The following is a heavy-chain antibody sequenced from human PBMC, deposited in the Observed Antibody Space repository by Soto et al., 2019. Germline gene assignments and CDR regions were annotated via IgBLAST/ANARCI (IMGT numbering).Heavy chain of an antibody. V-gene: IGHV3-48*03. D-gene: IGHD3-10*01. Sequence: GGSLRLSCAASGFTFSSYEMNWVRQAPGKGLEWVSYISSSGSTIYYADSVKGRFTISRDNAKNSLYLQMNSLRAEDTAVYYCACSKETSLWFGESSFDPWGQGTLVTVSS. CDR1: GFTFSSYE. CDR3: ACSKETSLWFGESSFDP. J-gene: IGHJ5*02. CDR2: ISSSGSTI.